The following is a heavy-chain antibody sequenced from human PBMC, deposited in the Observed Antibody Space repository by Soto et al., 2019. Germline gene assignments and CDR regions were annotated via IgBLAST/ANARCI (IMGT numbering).Heavy chain of an antibody. CDR1: GFSFSYYG. Sequence: QVQLVESGGGVVQPGRSLRLSCAASGFSFSYYGMHWVRQAPGKGLEWVAMISVNGSIIHYGDSVKGRFTVSRDNSQNTVFKQMNSLRAEDTAVYYCAKERPKDYGDYGVFDYWGQGILSTVAS. CDR3: AKERPKDYGDYGVFDY. J-gene: IGHJ4*02. CDR2: ISVNGSII. V-gene: IGHV3-30*18. D-gene: IGHD4-17*01.